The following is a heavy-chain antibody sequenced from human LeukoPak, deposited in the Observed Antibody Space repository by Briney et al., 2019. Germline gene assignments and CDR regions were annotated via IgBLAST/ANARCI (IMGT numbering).Heavy chain of an antibody. CDR2: INHSGST. D-gene: IGHD3-10*01. V-gene: IGHV4-34*01. J-gene: IGHJ4*02. CDR1: GGSFSGYY. Sequence: SETLSLTCAVYGGSFSGYYWSWIRQPPGKGLEWIGEINHSGSTNYNPSLKSRVTISVDTSKNQFSPKLSSVTAADTAVYYCARDGSGSYQRFDYWGQGTLVTVSS. CDR3: ARDGSGSYQRFDY.